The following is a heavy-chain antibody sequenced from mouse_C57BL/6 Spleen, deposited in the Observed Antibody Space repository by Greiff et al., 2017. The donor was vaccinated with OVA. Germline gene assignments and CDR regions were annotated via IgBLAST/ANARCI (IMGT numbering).Heavy chain of an antibody. Sequence: DVQLQESGPGLVKPSQTVFLTCTVTGISITTGNYRWSWIRQFPGNKLEWIGYIYYSGTITYNPSLTSRTTTTRDTPKNQFFLEMNSLTAEDTATYYCARALSPHYAMDYWGQGTSVTVSS. J-gene: IGHJ4*01. CDR3: ARALSPHYAMDY. CDR2: IYYSGTI. CDR1: GISITTGNYR. V-gene: IGHV3-5*01.